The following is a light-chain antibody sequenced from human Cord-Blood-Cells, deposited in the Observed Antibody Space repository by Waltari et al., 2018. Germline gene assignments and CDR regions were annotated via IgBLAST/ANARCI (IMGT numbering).Light chain of an antibody. J-gene: IGKJ4*01. CDR3: QQYNNWPPVT. Sequence: ERATLSCRASQSVSSNLAWYQQKPGQAPRLLIYGASTRATGIPARFSGSGSGTEFTLTISSLQSEDFAVYYCQQYNNWPPVTFGGGSKVETK. CDR2: GAS. CDR1: QSVSSN. V-gene: IGKV3-15*01.